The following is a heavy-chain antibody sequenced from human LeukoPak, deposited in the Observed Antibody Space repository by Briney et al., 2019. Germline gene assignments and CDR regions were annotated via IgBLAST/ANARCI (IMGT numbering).Heavy chain of an antibody. Sequence: SETLSLXCTVSGGSISSYYWSWIRQPPGKGLEWIGYIYYSGSTNYNPSLKSRVTISVDTSKNQFSLKLSSVTAADTAVYYCASLHSSGYYDYWGQGTLVTVSS. CDR2: IYYSGST. CDR3: ASLHSSGYYDY. CDR1: GGSISSYY. D-gene: IGHD3-22*01. V-gene: IGHV4-59*01. J-gene: IGHJ4*02.